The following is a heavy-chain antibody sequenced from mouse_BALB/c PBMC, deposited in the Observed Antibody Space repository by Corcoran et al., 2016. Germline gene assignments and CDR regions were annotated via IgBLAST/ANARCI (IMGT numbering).Heavy chain of an antibody. CDR3: AREDGYPLYYAMDY. Sequence: DVQLQESGPGLVKPSQSLSLTCSVTGYSITSGYYWNWIRQFPGNKLEWMGYISYDGSNNYNPSLKNRISIPRDTSKNQFFLKLNSVTTEDTATYYCAREDGYPLYYAMDYWGQGTSVTVSP. J-gene: IGHJ4*01. V-gene: IGHV3-6*02. CDR2: ISYDGSN. CDR1: GYSITSGYY. D-gene: IGHD2-3*01.